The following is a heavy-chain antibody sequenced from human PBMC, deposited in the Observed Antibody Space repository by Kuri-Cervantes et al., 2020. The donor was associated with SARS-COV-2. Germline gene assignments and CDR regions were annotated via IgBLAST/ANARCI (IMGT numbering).Heavy chain of an antibody. Sequence: GSLRLSCTVSGDSISSSAYHWGWIRQSPGKGLEWIGNIYYTGNSYYSPSLKSRVTISVDTSKNQFSLKLSSVTAADTAVYYCAREGGSRYYFDYWGQGTLVTVSS. CDR2: IYYTGNS. CDR3: AREGGSRYYFDY. CDR1: GDSISSSAYH. J-gene: IGHJ4*02. V-gene: IGHV4-39*02. D-gene: IGHD1-14*01.